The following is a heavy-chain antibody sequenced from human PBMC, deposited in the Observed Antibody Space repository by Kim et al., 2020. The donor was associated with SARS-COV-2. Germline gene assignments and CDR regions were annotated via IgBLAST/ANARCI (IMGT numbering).Heavy chain of an antibody. CDR1: GFTFSGSA. CDR2: IRSKANSYAT. Sequence: GGSLRLSCAASGFTFSGSAMHWVRQASGKGLEWVGRIRSKANSYATAYAASVKGRFTISRDDSKNTAYLQMNSLKTEDTAVYYCTAAGTYYYYGMDVWGQGTTVTVSS. D-gene: IGHD6-13*01. CDR3: TAAGTYYYYGMDV. V-gene: IGHV3-73*01. J-gene: IGHJ6*02.